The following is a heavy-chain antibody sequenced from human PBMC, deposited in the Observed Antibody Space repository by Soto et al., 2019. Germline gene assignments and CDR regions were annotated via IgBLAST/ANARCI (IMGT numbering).Heavy chain of an antibody. D-gene: IGHD3-22*01. J-gene: IGHJ4*02. CDR2: ISAHNGNT. CDR3: ARGVHYDSSGYYYFY. CDR1: GYTFSDYA. V-gene: IGHV1-18*04. Sequence: GASVKVSCKASGYTFSDYAVTWVRQAPGQGLEWMGWISAHNGNTKYAQKFQGRVSMTTDTATNTAYMELRSLRSQDTAVYYCARGVHYDSSGYYYFYWGQGTLVTVSS.